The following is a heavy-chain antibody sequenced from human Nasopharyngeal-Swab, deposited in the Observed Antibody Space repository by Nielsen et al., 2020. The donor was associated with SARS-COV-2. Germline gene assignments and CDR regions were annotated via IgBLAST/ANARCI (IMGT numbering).Heavy chain of an antibody. D-gene: IGHD6-13*01. CDR2: ISSSFSYI. CDR1: GFTFSSYS. CDR3: ARDGLYSSSWYSSGWFDP. V-gene: IGHV3-21*01. J-gene: IGHJ5*02. Sequence: GGSLRLSCAVSGFTFSSYSMNWVRQAPGKGLEWVSSISSSFSYIYYADSVKGRFTISRDNAKNSLYLQMNSLRAEDTAVYYCARDGLYSSSWYSSGWFDPWGQGTLVTVSS.